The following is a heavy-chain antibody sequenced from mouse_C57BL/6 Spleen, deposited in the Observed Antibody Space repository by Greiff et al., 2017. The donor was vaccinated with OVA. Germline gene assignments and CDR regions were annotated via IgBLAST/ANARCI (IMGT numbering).Heavy chain of an antibody. CDR3: ARNYYGSSSYYFDY. Sequence: QVQLQQPGAELVMPGASVKLSCKASGYTFTSYWMHWAKQRPGQGLEWIGEIDPSDSYTNYNQKFKGKSTLTVDKSSSTAYMQLSSLTSEDSAVYYCARNYYGSSSYYFDYWGQGTTLTVAS. D-gene: IGHD1-1*01. CDR1: GYTFTSYW. J-gene: IGHJ2*01. CDR2: IDPSDSYT. V-gene: IGHV1-69*01.